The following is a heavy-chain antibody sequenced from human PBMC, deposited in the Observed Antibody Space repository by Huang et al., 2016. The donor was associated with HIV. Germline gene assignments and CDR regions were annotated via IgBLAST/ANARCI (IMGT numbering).Heavy chain of an antibody. V-gene: IGHV4-39*01. CDR2: IYYSGAS. CDR1: GGSISGSRYY. CDR3: ARGQSGPSQWLASLGNYYYYMDV. J-gene: IGHJ6*03. Sequence: QLQLQESGPGPVKPSATLSLTCSVSGGSISGSRYYWGWIRQPPGKGLEWNGSIYYSGASHSSPSLKSRVTISVDTAKNQFSLKLSSVTAADTAVYYCARGQSGPSQWLASLGNYYYYMDVWGKGTTVTVSS. D-gene: IGHD6-19*01.